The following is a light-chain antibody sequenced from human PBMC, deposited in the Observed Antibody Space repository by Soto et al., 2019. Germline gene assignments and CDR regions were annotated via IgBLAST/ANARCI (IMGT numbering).Light chain of an antibody. Sequence: QSVLTQPASVSGSPGQSITISCTGTSSDVGSYNLVSWYQQHPGKAPKLMIYEVSKRPSGVSNRVSGSKSGNTASLTISVLQAEDESDYYCCSYAGSSTVVFGGGTKLTVL. CDR1: SSDVGSYNL. CDR3: CSYAGSSTVV. V-gene: IGLV2-23*02. J-gene: IGLJ2*01. CDR2: EVS.